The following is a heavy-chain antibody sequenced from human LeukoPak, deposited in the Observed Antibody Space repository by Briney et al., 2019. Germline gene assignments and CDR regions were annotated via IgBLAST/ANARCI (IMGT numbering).Heavy chain of an antibody. D-gene: IGHD6-13*01. CDR1: GGSISNYY. CDR2: IYYTGST. Sequence: SETLSLTCTVSGGSISNYYWNWIRQHPGKGLEWIGAIYYTGSTYYNPSLKSRATISVDTSKNHFSLKLTSVTAADTAVYYCARGTGGAAAADFDPWGQGTLVTVSS. V-gene: IGHV4-59*06. J-gene: IGHJ5*02. CDR3: ARGTGGAAAADFDP.